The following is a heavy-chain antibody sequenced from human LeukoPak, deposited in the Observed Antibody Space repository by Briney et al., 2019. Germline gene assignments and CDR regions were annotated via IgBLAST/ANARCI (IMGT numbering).Heavy chain of an antibody. D-gene: IGHD2-8*02. V-gene: IGHV4-59*08. J-gene: IGHJ4*02. CDR1: GGSISSFY. CDR3: ARLSTGGVIDY. CDR2: IYYSGTT. Sequence: SETLSLTCTVSGGSISSFYWGWIRQPPGKGLEWIGYIYYSGTTNYNPSLKSRVTISVDTSKNQFSLKLSSVTAADMAMYFCARLSTGGVIDYWGQGTLVTVSS.